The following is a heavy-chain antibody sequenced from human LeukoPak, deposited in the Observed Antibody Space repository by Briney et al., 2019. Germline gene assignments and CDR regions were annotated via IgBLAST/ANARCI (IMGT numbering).Heavy chain of an antibody. CDR2: ISYSGNT. J-gene: IGHJ5*02. Sequence: SEALSLTCTASGGSIRNYYWSWIRQPPGKGLEWIAYISYSGNTNYNPSLKSRLTLSVDTSKNQFSLKLGSVTAADTSVYYCARLSDRDPQHWFDPWGQGILVTVSS. CDR3: ARLSDRDPQHWFDP. V-gene: IGHV4-59*08. CDR1: GGSIRNYY. D-gene: IGHD3-10*01.